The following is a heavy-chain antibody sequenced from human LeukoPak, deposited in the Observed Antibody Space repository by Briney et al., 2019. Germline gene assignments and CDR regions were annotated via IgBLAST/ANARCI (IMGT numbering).Heavy chain of an antibody. Sequence: SETLSLTCAVSGYSISSDYYWGWIRQPPGKGLEWIGSIYHSGSTYYNPSLKSRVTISVDTSKNQFSLKLSSVTAADTAVYYCARDRGLFYDILTGYLNWFGPWGQGTLVTVSS. V-gene: IGHV4-38-2*02. D-gene: IGHD3-9*01. J-gene: IGHJ5*02. CDR1: GYSISSDYY. CDR3: ARDRGLFYDILTGYLNWFGP. CDR2: IYHSGST.